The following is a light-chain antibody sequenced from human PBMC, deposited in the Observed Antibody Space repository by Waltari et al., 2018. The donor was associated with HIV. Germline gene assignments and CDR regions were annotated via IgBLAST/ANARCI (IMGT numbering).Light chain of an antibody. CDR3: QQYNTWPQT. CDR1: QRVTTN. V-gene: IGKV3-15*01. J-gene: IGKJ1*01. CDR2: GTS. Sequence: DIEMTQSLATLSVSPGARVTLSCRANQRVTTNLAWYQQKPGQAPRLLIYGTSTRATGCPGRFSGSGSGTEFTLTISSLQSEDFAVYYCQQYNTWPQTFGQGTRVEI.